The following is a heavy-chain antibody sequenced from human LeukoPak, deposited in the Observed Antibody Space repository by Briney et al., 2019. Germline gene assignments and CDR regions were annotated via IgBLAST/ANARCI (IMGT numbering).Heavy chain of an antibody. CDR3: AKFVGHDFWSGYSPSLGYYYYMDV. Sequence: GGSLRLSCAASGFTFSSYAMSWVRQAPGKGLEWVSAISGSGGSTYYADSVKGRFTISRDNSKNTLYLQMNSLRAEDTAVYYCAKFVGHDFWSGYSPSLGYYYYMDVWGKGTTVTVSS. J-gene: IGHJ6*03. CDR2: ISGSGGST. V-gene: IGHV3-23*01. CDR1: GFTFSSYA. D-gene: IGHD3-3*01.